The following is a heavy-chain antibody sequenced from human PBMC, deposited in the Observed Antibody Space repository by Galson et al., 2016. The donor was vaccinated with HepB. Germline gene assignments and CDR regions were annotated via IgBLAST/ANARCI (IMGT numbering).Heavy chain of an antibody. V-gene: IGHV3-23*01. CDR2: ITSGGTT. Sequence: SLRLSCAASGFSFSSYAMSWVRQAPGKGLEWVSGITSGGTTYYADPVKGRFTISRDNSKNILYLQMKSLRDEDTAVYNCAKRPYSYGWHYGMDVWGQGTTVTVSS. D-gene: IGHD5-18*01. CDR1: GFSFSSYA. CDR3: AKRPYSYGWHYGMDV. J-gene: IGHJ6*02.